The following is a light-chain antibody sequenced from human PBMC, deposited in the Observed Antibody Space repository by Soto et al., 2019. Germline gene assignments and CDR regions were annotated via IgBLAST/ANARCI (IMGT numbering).Light chain of an antibody. V-gene: IGKV3-20*01. CDR1: QSVSSSY. Sequence: AAVSLKESQSVSSSYLAWYQQKPGQAPRLLIYGASSRATGIPDRFSGSGSGTDFTLTISRPAAEAFPLYHCHQYGSSPGTF. J-gene: IGKJ4*02. CDR3: HQYGSSPGT. CDR2: GAS.